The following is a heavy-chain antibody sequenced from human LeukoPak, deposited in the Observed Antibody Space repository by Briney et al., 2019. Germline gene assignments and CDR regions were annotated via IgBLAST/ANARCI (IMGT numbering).Heavy chain of an antibody. V-gene: IGHV3-20*04. J-gene: IGHJ5*02. Sequence: GGSLRLSCAASGFTVSSNYMSWVRQAPGKGLEWVSGINWNGGSTGYADSVKGRFTISRDNAQNSLSLQMNSLRGDDSGVYYCGRWGIDAALDRWGQGTQVTVSS. CDR2: INWNGGST. D-gene: IGHD2-15*01. CDR3: GRWGIDAALDR. CDR1: GFTVSSNY.